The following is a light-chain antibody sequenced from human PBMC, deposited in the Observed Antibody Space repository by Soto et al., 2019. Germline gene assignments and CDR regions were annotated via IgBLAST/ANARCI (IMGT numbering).Light chain of an antibody. V-gene: IGKV1-5*03. Sequence: DIQMTKSPSTLSASVGDRVTITCRASQSISSWLAWYQQKPGTAPKLLIYKASTLQTGVPSRFSGSGSGTEFTLTISSLQPDAFATYYCKQYNDNWTFGQGTKV. J-gene: IGKJ1*01. CDR3: KQYNDNWT. CDR1: QSISSW. CDR2: KAS.